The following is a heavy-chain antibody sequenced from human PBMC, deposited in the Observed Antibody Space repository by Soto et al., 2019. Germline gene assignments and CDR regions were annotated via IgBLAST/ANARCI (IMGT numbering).Heavy chain of an antibody. Sequence: GGSLRLSCAASGFTFSSYAMHWVRQAPGKGLEWVAVISYDGSNKYYADSVKGRFTISRDNSKNTLYLQMNSLRAEDTAVYYCARQFGGAMVTGYYYGMDVWGQGTTVTVSS. CDR3: ARQFGGAMVTGYYYGMDV. CDR1: GFTFSSYA. D-gene: IGHD5-18*01. CDR2: ISYDGSNK. V-gene: IGHV3-30-3*01. J-gene: IGHJ6*02.